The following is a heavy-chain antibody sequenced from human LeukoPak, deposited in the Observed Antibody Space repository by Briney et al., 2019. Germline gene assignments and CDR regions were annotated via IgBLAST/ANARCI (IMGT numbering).Heavy chain of an antibody. Sequence: GGALRLSCAASGFTFSSYEMNGVRQAPGKGLEWVAYISSSGSTIYYADSVKGRFTISRDNAKNSLYLQMNSLRAEDTAVYYCAELGITMIGGVWGKGTTVTISS. CDR1: GFTFSSYE. D-gene: IGHD3-10*02. CDR3: AELGITMIGGV. J-gene: IGHJ6*04. V-gene: IGHV3-48*03. CDR2: ISSSGSTI.